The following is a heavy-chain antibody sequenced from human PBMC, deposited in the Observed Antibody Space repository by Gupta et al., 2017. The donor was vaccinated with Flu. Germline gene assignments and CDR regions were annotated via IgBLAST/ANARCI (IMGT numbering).Heavy chain of an antibody. Sequence: QVQLVQSGAEVKKPGASVKVSCKASGYTFTGYYMHWVRQAPGQGLEWMGWINPNSGGTNYAQKFQGRVTMTRDTSISTAYMELSRLRSDDTAVYYCARIAVAGMVWDYFDYWGQGTLVTVSS. CDR1: GYTFTGYY. V-gene: IGHV1-2*02. D-gene: IGHD6-19*01. J-gene: IGHJ4*02. CDR3: ARIAVAGMVWDYFDY. CDR2: INPNSGGT.